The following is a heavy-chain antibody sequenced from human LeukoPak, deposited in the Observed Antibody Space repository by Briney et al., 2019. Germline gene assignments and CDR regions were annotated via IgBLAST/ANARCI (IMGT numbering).Heavy chain of an antibody. J-gene: IGHJ4*02. V-gene: IGHV4-34*01. CDR1: GGSFSGYY. Sequence: SETLSLTCAVYGGSFSGYYWSWIRQPPGKGLEWIGEINHSGSTNYNPSLKSRVTISVDTSKNQFSLKLSSVTAADTAVYYCARDRGGWWLLTETARNFDYWGQGTLVTVSS. CDR2: INHSGST. CDR3: ARDRGGWWLLTETARNFDY. D-gene: IGHD2-15*01.